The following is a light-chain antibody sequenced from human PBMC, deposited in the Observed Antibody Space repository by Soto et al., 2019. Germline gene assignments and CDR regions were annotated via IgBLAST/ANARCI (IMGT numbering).Light chain of an antibody. CDR2: EVS. J-gene: IGLJ2*01. CDR1: SSDVGGYNY. CDR3: SSYTSSSTVV. Sequence: QSALTQPASVSGSPGQSITISCTGTSSDVGGYNYVSWYQQHPGKAPKLMIYEVSNRPSGVSNRCSGSTSGNTASLTIAGLQAECEADYYCSSYTSSSTVVFGGGTKLTVL. V-gene: IGLV2-14*01.